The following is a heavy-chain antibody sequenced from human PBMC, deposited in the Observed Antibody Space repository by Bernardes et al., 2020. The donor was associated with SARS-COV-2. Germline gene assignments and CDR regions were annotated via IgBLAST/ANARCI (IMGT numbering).Heavy chain of an antibody. J-gene: IGHJ6*02. V-gene: IGHV1-2*02. D-gene: IGHD3-9*01. CDR2: INPNSGGT. Sequence: ASVKVSCKASGYTFTGYYMHWVRQAPGQGLEWMGWINPNSGGTNYAQKFQGRVTMTRDTSISTAYMELSRLRSDDTAVYYCARERYYDILTGYTYYYGMDVWAQGTTVTVSS. CDR1: GYTFTGYY. CDR3: ARERYYDILTGYTYYYGMDV.